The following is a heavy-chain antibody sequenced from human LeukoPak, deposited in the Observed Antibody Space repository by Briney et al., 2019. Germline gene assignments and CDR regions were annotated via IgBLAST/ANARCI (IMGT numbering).Heavy chain of an antibody. CDR3: AIDVPAYDYDSSGYPEAFDF. J-gene: IGHJ3*01. CDR2: IWYDGSNK. D-gene: IGHD3-22*01. CDR1: GFPFSIYL. Sequence: GGSLRHFCTASGFPFSIYLVHWVRHAPGKGLEWVAVIWYDGSNKYYADSVKGRFTISRDNSKNTLYLQMNSLRAEDTAVYDCAIDVPAYDYDSSGYPEAFDFWGQGTMVTGSS. V-gene: IGHV3-33*01.